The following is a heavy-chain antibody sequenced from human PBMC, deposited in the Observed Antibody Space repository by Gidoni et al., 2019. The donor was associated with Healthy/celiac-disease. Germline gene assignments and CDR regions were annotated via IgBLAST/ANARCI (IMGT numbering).Heavy chain of an antibody. CDR3: AREWSGYCTGGVCQGAFDI. V-gene: IGHV3-21*01. CDR2: ISSSSSYI. D-gene: IGHD2-8*02. Sequence: EVQLVASGGGLVKHGGSLRLSCAASGFTFSSYSMNWVRQAPGKGLEWVSSISSSSSYIYYADSVKGRFTISRDNAKNSLYLQMNSLRAEDTAVYYCAREWSGYCTGGVCQGAFDIWGQGTMVTVSS. J-gene: IGHJ3*02. CDR1: GFTFSSYS.